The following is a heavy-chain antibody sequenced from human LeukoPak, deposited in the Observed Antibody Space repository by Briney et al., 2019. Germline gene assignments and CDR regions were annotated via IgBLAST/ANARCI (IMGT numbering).Heavy chain of an antibody. J-gene: IGHJ4*02. CDR1: GFTFNTYG. V-gene: IGHV3-33*01. CDR3: ARGTELGATTGFDY. D-gene: IGHD1-26*01. CDR2: IWDDGSNK. Sequence: GGPLRLSCAASGFTFNTYGMHWVHQAPGKGLEWVAVIWDDGSNKYYAGSVKGRFTVSRDNSKNTLYLEMNSLRAEDTAVYHCARGTELGATTGFDYWGQGTLVTVSS.